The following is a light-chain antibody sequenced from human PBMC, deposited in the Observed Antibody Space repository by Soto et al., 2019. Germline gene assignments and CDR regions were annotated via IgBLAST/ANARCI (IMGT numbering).Light chain of an antibody. Sequence: DIQMTQSPSTLSASVGDRVTITCRASQSISSWLAWYQQKPGKAPKLLIYDASSLESGVPSRFSGSGSGTEFTLTIRSLQPDDFATYCCQQYNSYPVTFGQRTKVEIK. CDR2: DAS. CDR3: QQYNSYPVT. CDR1: QSISSW. V-gene: IGKV1-5*01. J-gene: IGKJ1*01.